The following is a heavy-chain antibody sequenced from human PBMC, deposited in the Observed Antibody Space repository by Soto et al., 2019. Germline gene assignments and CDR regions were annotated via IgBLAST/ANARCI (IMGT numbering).Heavy chain of an antibody. Sequence: GGSLRLSCAASGFTFSSYSMNWVRQAPGKGLEWVSSISSSSSYIYYADSVKGRFTISRDNSKNTLYLQMNSLRAEDTAVYYCAKIATYDFWSGYPPFAYWGQGTLVTVSS. J-gene: IGHJ4*02. D-gene: IGHD3-3*01. CDR2: ISSSSSYI. CDR1: GFTFSSYS. CDR3: AKIATYDFWSGYPPFAY. V-gene: IGHV3-21*04.